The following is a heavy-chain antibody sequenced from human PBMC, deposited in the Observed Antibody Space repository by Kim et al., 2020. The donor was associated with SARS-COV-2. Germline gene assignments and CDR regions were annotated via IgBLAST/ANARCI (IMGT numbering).Heavy chain of an antibody. CDR3: AALDSVQVPGGI. Sequence: YVDSVKCRFTMYKDNAKNSFYLQMNSLRTEDTAIYYCAALDSVQVPGGIWGQGTLVTVSS. V-gene: IGHV3-48*03. D-gene: IGHD3-10*01. J-gene: IGHJ4*02.